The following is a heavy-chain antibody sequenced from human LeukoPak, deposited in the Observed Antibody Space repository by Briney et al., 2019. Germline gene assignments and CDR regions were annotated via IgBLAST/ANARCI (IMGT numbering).Heavy chain of an antibody. CDR2: ISYDGSNK. CDR1: GFTFSSYG. V-gene: IGHV3-30*18. Sequence: GGSLRLSCAASGFTFSSYGMHWVRQAPGKGLEWVAVISYDGSNKYYADSVKGRFTIYRDNSKNTLYLQMNSLRAEDTAVYYCAKEWALRFLEWLFDYWGQGTLVTVSS. D-gene: IGHD3-3*01. CDR3: AKEWALRFLEWLFDY. J-gene: IGHJ4*02.